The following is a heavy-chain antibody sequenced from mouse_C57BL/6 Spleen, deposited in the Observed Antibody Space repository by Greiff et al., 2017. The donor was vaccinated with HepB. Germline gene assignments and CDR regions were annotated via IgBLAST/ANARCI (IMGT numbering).Heavy chain of an antibody. V-gene: IGHV1-39*01. J-gene: IGHJ4*01. D-gene: IGHD1-1*01. CDR3: ARDNYYGSRYAMDY. CDR1: GSSFTDYN. CDR2: INPNYGTT. Sequence: EVKLKESGPELVKPGASVKISCKASGSSFTDYNMNWVKQSNGKSLEWIGVINPNYGTTSYNQKFKGKATLTVDQSSSTAYMQLNSLTSEDSAVYYCARDNYYGSRYAMDYWGQGTSVTVSS.